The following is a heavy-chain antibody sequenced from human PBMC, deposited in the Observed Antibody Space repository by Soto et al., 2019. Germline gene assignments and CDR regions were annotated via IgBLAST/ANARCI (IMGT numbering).Heavy chain of an antibody. V-gene: IGHV3-30*18. J-gene: IGHJ3*02. Sequence: GSLRLSCAASGFTFSSYGMHWVRQAPGKGLEWVAVISYDGSNKYYADSVKGRFTISRDNSKNTLYLQMNSLRAEDTAVYYCAKDLKGDYGDPMGAFDIWGQGTMVTVSS. CDR2: ISYDGSNK. CDR3: AKDLKGDYGDPMGAFDI. CDR1: GFTFSSYG. D-gene: IGHD4-17*01.